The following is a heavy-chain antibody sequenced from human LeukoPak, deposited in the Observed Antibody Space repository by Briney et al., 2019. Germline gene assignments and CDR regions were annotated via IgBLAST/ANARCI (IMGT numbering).Heavy chain of an antibody. J-gene: IGHJ4*02. CDR1: GFTFSSYA. CDR3: AKDIKSVAVAGTCFDY. V-gene: IGHV3-23*01. CDR2: ISGSGGST. Sequence: GGSLRLSCAASGFTFSSYAMSWVRQAPGKGLEWVSAISGSGGSTYYADSVKGRFTISRDNSKNTLYLQMNSLRAEDTAVYYCAKDIKSVAVAGTCFDYWGQGTLVTVSS. D-gene: IGHD6-19*01.